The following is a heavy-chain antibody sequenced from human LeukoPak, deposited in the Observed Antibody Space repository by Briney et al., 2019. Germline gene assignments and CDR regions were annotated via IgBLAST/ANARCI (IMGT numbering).Heavy chain of an antibody. V-gene: IGHV3-13*04. CDR2: ISTTGDA. Sequence: PGGSLRLSCSASGFTCRSYDMHWVRQATGKGLEWVSSISTTGDAKYSGSVKGRFTISRDNSKNSLYLHMNSLRTEDTALYYCAKGHFGAGHYWGQGTLVTVSS. CDR3: AKGHFGAGHY. J-gene: IGHJ4*02. CDR1: GFTCRSYD. D-gene: IGHD3-3*01.